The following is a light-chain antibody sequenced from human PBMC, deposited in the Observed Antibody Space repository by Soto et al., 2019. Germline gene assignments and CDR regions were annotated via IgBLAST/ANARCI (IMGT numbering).Light chain of an antibody. Sequence: DIHLTQSPSTLSASVGDRVTITCRASQSVSTWLAWYQQKPGKAPKLLIHKASTLENGAPSRFGVSGSGTVFTLTISSLQPDDSATYYCQPFHDYPVTFGGGNKVQI. J-gene: IGKJ4*01. V-gene: IGKV1-5*03. CDR3: QPFHDYPVT. CDR1: QSVSTW. CDR2: KAS.